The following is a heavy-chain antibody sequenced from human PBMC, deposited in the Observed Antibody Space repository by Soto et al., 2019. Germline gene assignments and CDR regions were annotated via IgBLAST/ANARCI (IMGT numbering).Heavy chain of an antibody. V-gene: IGHV1-58*01. D-gene: IGHD5-18*01. Sequence: SVKVSCKASGVTFTRSAVHWVRQARGQSLEWMGWIVVGSGDTKYGQKFQQRVTITRDMSTSTAYMELSGLRSDDTAVYYCAAGVIPLWLPKYYYQGMDVCGQGTTVAVSS. J-gene: IGHJ6*02. CDR3: AAGVIPLWLPKYYYQGMDV. CDR1: GVTFTRSA. CDR2: IVVGSGDT.